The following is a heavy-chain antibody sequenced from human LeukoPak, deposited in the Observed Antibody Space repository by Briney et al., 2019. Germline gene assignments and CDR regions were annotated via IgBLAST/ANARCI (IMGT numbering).Heavy chain of an antibody. CDR3: ARGNSVAGTDISY. V-gene: IGHV3-21*01. J-gene: IGHJ4*02. CDR2: ISSSSGYI. D-gene: IGHD6-19*01. CDR1: GFTFSTYS. Sequence: GGSLRLSCAASGFTFSTYSMNWVRQAPGKGLEWVSSISSSSGYIYYADSVKGRFTISRDNAKNSLYLQMNSLRAEDTAVHYCARGNSVAGTDISYWGQGTLVTVSS.